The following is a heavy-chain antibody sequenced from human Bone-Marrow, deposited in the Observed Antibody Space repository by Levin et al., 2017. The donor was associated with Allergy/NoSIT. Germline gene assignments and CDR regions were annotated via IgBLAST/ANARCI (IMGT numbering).Heavy chain of an antibody. CDR2: INEDGSTT. Sequence: LSLPCAASGFPFRTYWMHWVRPAPGKGLVWVSRINEDGSTTTYADSVKGRFTISRDNAKNTLYLQMNSLRAEDTAVYYCAKDLSGGEDFWGQGTLVTVSS. CDR1: GFPFRTYW. V-gene: IGHV3-74*01. CDR3: AKDLSGGEDF. D-gene: IGHD2-21*01. J-gene: IGHJ4*02.